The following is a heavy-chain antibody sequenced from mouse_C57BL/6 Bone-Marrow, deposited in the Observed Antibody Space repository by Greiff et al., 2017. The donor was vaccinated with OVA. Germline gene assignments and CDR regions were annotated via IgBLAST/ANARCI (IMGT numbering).Heavy chain of an antibody. CDR2: IRLNSGNYAT. V-gene: IGHV6-3*01. D-gene: IGHD6-1*01. CDR1: GFTFSNYW. J-gene: IGHJ2*01. CDR3: TPLNRAQGYFDY. Sequence: EVMLVESGGGLVQPGGSMKLSCVASGFTFSNYWMNWVRQSPEKGLEWVAQIRLNSGNYATHYAESVKGRFTISRDDSKSSVYLQMNNLRAEDTGIYDCTPLNRAQGYFDYWGQGTTLTVSA.